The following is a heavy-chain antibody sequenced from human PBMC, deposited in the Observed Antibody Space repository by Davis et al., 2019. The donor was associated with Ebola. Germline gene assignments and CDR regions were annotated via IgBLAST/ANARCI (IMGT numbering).Heavy chain of an antibody. Sequence: AASVKVSCKDSGGNLSNYAFSWVRQAPGQGLEWMAWISAYNGHTNYAQKFQGRLTLTTDTSTSTVYMELRSLTSDDTAEYYCARGRNGGWDFDYWGQGTRVTVSS. CDR1: GGNLSNYA. J-gene: IGHJ4*02. V-gene: IGHV1-18*01. CDR3: ARGRNGGWDFDY. CDR2: ISAYNGHT. D-gene: IGHD6-19*01.